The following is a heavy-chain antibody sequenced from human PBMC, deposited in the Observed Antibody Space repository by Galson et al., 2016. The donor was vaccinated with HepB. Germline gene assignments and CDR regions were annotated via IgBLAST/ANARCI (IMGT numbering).Heavy chain of an antibody. J-gene: IGHJ3*02. CDR3: AKISVDGYTSCWGVAFDI. D-gene: IGHD5/OR15-5a*01. V-gene: IGHV3-23*01. CDR2: IRGNGGGT. Sequence: SLRLSCAASGFTSSSYSMNWVRQAPGKGLEWVSSIRGNGGGTYYADTVTGRFTISRDTSTNTLFLQMNSLSAEDTAVYYCAKISVDGYTSCWGVAFDIWGQGTVVTVSS. CDR1: GFTSSSYS.